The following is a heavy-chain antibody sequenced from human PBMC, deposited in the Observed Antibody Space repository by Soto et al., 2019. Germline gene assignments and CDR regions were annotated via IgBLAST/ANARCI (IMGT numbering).Heavy chain of an antibody. D-gene: IGHD6-25*01. Sequence: PEGSLRLSCVASGLTFSTYAMSWVRQAPGKGLEYVAFITPDGGSTYYADSVRGRFTISRDNSMNTLYFQMSSLRVDDTAVYYCLSSAWLGAWGQGTLVTVSS. J-gene: IGHJ5*02. V-gene: IGHV3-64D*06. CDR3: LSSAWLGA. CDR2: ITPDGGST. CDR1: GLTFSTYA.